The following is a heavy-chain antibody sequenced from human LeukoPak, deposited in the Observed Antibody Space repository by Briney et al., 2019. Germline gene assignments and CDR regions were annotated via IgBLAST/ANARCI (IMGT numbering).Heavy chain of an antibody. CDR3: ARSMGSGHYYVADY. J-gene: IGHJ4*02. CDR2: INHSGST. V-gene: IGHV4-34*01. CDR1: GGSFSGYY. Sequence: SETLSLTCAVYGGSFSGYYWSWIRQPPGKGLEWIGEINHSGSTNYNPSLKSRVTISVDTSKNQFSLKLSSVTAADTAVYYCARSMGSGHYYVADYWGQGTLVTVSS. D-gene: IGHD3-22*01.